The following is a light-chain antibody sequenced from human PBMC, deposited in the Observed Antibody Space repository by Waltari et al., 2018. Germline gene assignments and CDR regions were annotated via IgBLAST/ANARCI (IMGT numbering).Light chain of an antibody. V-gene: IGLV2-14*03. Sequence: QSALTQPASVSGSPGQSITISCTGTSSDVGRYKYVSWYQQYPGKAPKLMIHDVSDRPSGVSNRFSGSKVGNTASLTISGLQAEDEADYYCSSYTSSKTYVFGTGTKVTVL. CDR3: SSYTSSKTYV. CDR2: DVS. J-gene: IGLJ1*01. CDR1: SSDVGRYKY.